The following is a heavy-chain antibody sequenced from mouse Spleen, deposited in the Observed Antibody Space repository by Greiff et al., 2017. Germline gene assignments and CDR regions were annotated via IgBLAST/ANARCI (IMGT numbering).Heavy chain of an antibody. CDR2: IWSGGST. J-gene: IGHJ1*01. D-gene: IGHD1-1*01. Sequence: QVQLQQSGPGLVQPSQSLSITCTVSGFSLTSYGVHWVRQSPGKGLEWLGVIWSGGSTDYNAAFISRLSISKDNSKSQVFFKMNSLQADDTAIYYCARFTTVGWYFDVWGAGTTVTVSS. CDR3: ARFTTVGWYFDV. CDR1: GFSLTSYG. V-gene: IGHV2-2*01.